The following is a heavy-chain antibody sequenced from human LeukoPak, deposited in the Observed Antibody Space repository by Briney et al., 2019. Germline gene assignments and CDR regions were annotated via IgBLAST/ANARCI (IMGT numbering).Heavy chain of an antibody. Sequence: PSQTLSLTCTVSGGSISSGDYYWIWIRQPPGKGPEWIGYIYYSGSTYYSPSLKSRVTISGDTSKNQFSLKVNSVTAADKAVYYCARGSWSPSIDYWGQGTLVTVSS. V-gene: IGHV4-30-4*01. CDR3: ARGSWSPSIDY. J-gene: IGHJ4*02. D-gene: IGHD6-13*01. CDR1: GGSISSGDYY. CDR2: IYYSGST.